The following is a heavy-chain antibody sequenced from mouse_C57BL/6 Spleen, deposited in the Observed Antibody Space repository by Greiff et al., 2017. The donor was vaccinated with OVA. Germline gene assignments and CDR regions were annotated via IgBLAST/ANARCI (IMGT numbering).Heavy chain of an antibody. J-gene: IGHJ4*01. CDR3: ARGYYGNYMDY. V-gene: IGHV1-55*01. CDR1: GYTFTSYW. Sequence: VQLQQPGAELVKPGASVKLSCKASGYTFTSYWITWVKQRPGQGLEWIGDIYPGSGSTNYNEKFKSKATLTVDTSSSTAYMQLSSLTSEDSAGYCCARGYYGNYMDYWGQGTSVTVSS. CDR2: IYPGSGST. D-gene: IGHD2-1*01.